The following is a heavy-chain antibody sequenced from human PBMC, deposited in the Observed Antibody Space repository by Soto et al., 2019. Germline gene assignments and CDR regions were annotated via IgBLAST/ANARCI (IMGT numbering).Heavy chain of an antibody. CDR1: GFTFSSYA. D-gene: IGHD2-21*02. CDR2: ISYDGSNK. J-gene: IGHJ6*02. CDR3: ARDICWGGDCYGSGYGMDV. Sequence: ESGGGVVQPGRSLRLSCAASGFTFSSYAMHWVRQAPGKGLEWVAVISYDGSNKYYADSVKGRFTISRDNSNNTLYLQMNSRRAGDTAVYYCARDICWGGDCYGSGYGMDVWGQGTTVTVSS. V-gene: IGHV3-30-3*01.